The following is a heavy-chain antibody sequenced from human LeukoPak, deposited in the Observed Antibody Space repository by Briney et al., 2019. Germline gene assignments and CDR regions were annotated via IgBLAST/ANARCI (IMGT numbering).Heavy chain of an antibody. D-gene: IGHD3-10*01. J-gene: IGHJ4*02. CDR2: IIAYNGNT. V-gene: IGHV1-18*01. Sequence: GASVKVSCKASGGTFSSYAISWVRQAPGQGLEWMGGIIAYNGNTNYAQKLQGRVTMTTDTSTSTAYMELRSLRSDDTAVYYCARDQPRSKYYYGSGSYPQLANFDYWGQGTLVTVSS. CDR1: GGTFSSYA. CDR3: ARDQPRSKYYYGSGSYPQLANFDY.